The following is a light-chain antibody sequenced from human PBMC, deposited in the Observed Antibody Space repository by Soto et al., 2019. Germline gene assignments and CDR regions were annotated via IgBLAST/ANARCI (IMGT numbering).Light chain of an antibody. V-gene: IGKV1-5*03. Sequence: DIQMTQSPSTLSASVGDRVTITCRASQSISSWLAWYQQKPGKVPKLLIYKASSLESGVPSRFSGSGSGTEFTLTISSLQPDDFATYYCQQYNSYSWTSGQATKVDIK. CDR3: QQYNSYSWT. CDR2: KAS. CDR1: QSISSW. J-gene: IGKJ1*01.